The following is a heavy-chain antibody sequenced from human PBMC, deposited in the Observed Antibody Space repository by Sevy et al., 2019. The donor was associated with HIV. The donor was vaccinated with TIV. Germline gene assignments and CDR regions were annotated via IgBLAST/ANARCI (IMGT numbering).Heavy chain of an antibody. D-gene: IGHD3-3*02. J-gene: IGHJ3*02. V-gene: IGHV3-23*01. CDR2: ISGNGENT. Sequence: GGSLRLSCTASEFTFSSHAVSWVRQAPGKGLEWVSAISGNGENTHYADSVRGRFTISRDNFKNTLYLQMNSLRAEDMALYYCARDGRGISAFDIWGQGTMVTVSS. CDR3: ARDGRGISAFDI. CDR1: EFTFSSHA.